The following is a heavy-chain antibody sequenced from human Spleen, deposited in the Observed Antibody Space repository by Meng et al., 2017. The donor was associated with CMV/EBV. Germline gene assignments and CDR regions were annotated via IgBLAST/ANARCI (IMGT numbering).Heavy chain of an antibody. CDR2: ISSSGTTI. CDR1: GFTFTSYE. Sequence: GESLKISCAASGFTFTSYEMNWVRQAPGTGLEWVSYISSSGTTIYYADSVKGRFTISRENAKNSLYLQMNSLRAEDTAVYYCASVSDFWSGSLPKYWGQGTLVTVSS. D-gene: IGHD3-3*01. J-gene: IGHJ4*02. V-gene: IGHV3-48*03. CDR3: ASVSDFWSGSLPKY.